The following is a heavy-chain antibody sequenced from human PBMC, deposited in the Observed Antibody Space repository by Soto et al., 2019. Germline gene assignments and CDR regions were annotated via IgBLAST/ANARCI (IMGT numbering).Heavy chain of an antibody. D-gene: IGHD6-19*01. CDR3: ARSVAVPGAHIDY. CDR1: GGSISGSY. J-gene: IGHJ4*02. CDR2: VYYTGST. Sequence: PSETLSLICSGSGGSISGSYWSWIRQSPGKGLEWLGYVYYTGSTNYSPSLRSRVSISVDTSKNEFSLRLSSVTAADTAVYFCARSVAVPGAHIDYWGQGTQVTVSS. V-gene: IGHV4-59*01.